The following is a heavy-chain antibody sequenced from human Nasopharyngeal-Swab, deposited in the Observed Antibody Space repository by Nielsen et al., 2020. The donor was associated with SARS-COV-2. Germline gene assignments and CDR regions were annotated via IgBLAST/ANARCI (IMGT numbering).Heavy chain of an antibody. D-gene: IGHD4-17*01. CDR2: IYHSGST. CDR1: GGSISSSNW. V-gene: IGHV4-4*02. J-gene: IGHJ4*02. Sequence: GSLRLSCAVSGGSISSSNWWSWVRQPPGKGLEWIGEIYHSGSTNYNPSLKSRVTISVDKSKNQFSLKLSSVTAADTAVYYCARGETTVTTLDYWGQGTLVTVSS. CDR3: ARGETTVTTLDY.